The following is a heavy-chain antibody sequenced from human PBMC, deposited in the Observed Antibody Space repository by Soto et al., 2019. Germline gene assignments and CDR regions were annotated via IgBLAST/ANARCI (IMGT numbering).Heavy chain of an antibody. CDR2: IYPGDSDT. V-gene: IGHV5-51*01. Sequence: GESLKISCKGSGYSFTSYWIGWVRQMPGKGLEWMGIIYPGDSDTRYSPSFQGQVTISXXXXXXTXYXQXSXLKAXDTAIYYCARLYADFYFESWGQGTLVTVSS. CDR1: GYSFTSYW. J-gene: IGHJ4*02. CDR3: ARLYADFYFES. D-gene: IGHD4-17*01.